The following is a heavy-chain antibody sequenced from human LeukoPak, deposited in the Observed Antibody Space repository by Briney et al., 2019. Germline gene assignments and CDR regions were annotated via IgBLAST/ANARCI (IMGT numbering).Heavy chain of an antibody. J-gene: IGHJ5*02. CDR3: AKDSSIAAPNWFDP. CDR2: ISGSSGST. D-gene: IGHD6-6*01. CDR1: GFTFSSAW. Sequence: PGGSLRLSCATSGFTFSSAWMSWVRQAPGKGLEWVSAISGSSGSTYYADSVKGRFTISRDNSKNTLYLQMNSLRAEDTAVYYCAKDSSIAAPNWFDPWGQGTLVTVSS. V-gene: IGHV3-23*01.